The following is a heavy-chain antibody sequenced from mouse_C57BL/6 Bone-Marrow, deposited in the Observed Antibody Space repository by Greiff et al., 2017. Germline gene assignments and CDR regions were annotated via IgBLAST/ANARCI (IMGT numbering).Heavy chain of an antibody. J-gene: IGHJ1*03. CDR3: ARDLYGNSWYFDV. D-gene: IGHD2-1*01. V-gene: IGHV5-4*01. Sequence: DVHLVESGGGLVKPGGSLKLSCAASGFTFSSYAMSWVRQTPEKRLEWVATISDGGSYTYYPDNVKGRFTISRDNAKNNLYLQMSHLKSEDTAMYYCARDLYGNSWYFDVWGTGTTVTVSS. CDR2: ISDGGSYT. CDR1: GFTFSSYA.